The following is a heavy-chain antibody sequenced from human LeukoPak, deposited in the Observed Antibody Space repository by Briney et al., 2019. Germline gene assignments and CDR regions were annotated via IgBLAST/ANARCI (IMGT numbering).Heavy chain of an antibody. J-gene: IGHJ4*02. V-gene: IGHV3-30*02. Sequence: GGSLRLSCAASGFTFNSYGMHWVRQAPGKGLEWVAFIRYDGSEKYYADSVKGRFPISRDNSKNTLYLQMNSLRPEDTAVYYCAKDRAYYYDSSGLTSENYFDYWGQGTLVTVSS. D-gene: IGHD3-22*01. CDR3: AKDRAYYYDSSGLTSENYFDY. CDR2: IRYDGSEK. CDR1: GFTFNSYG.